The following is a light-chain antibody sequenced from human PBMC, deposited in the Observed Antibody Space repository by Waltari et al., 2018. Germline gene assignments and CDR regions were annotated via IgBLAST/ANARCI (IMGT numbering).Light chain of an antibody. J-gene: IGKJ4*01. Sequence: VILTQSPATLSLSPGERATLSCRASKSVANYLAWYQQKPGQAPRPLIYGASSRATGIPDRCSGTGSGTEFTFTISILEPEDFAVYSCQRYSNSPLTFSGGTKVEIK. CDR2: GAS. V-gene: IGKV3-11*01. CDR3: QRYSNSPLT. CDR1: KSVANY.